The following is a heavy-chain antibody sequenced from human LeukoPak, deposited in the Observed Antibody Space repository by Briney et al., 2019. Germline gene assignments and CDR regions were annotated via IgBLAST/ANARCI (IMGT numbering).Heavy chain of an antibody. CDR3: ARDHFGGNSVGGGWFDP. J-gene: IGHJ5*02. V-gene: IGHV1-18*01. CDR2: ISAYNGNT. CDR1: GYXFTSYG. Sequence: GASVKVSCKASGYXFTSYGISWVRQAPGQGLEWMGWISAYNGNTNYAQKLQGRVTMTTDTSTSTAYMELRSLRSDDTAVYYCARDHFGGNSVGGGWFDPWGQGTLVTVSS. D-gene: IGHD4-23*01.